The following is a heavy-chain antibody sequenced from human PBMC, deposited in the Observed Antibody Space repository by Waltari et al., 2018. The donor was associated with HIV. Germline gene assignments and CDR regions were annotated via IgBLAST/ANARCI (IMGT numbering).Heavy chain of an antibody. CDR3: ARDYGGEDDY. V-gene: IGHV4-38-2*02. D-gene: IGHD4-17*01. Sequence: QVQLQESGPGLVKPSETLSLTCAVSGYSISSGYYWGWIRQPPGKGLEWIGSIYHSGSTYSNPSLKRRVTISVDTSKNQFSLKLSSVTAADTAVYYCARDYGGEDDYWGQGTLVTVSS. J-gene: IGHJ4*02. CDR1: GYSISSGYY. CDR2: IYHSGST.